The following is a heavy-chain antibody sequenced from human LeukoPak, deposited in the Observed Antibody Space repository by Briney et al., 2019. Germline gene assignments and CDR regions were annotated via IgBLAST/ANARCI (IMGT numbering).Heavy chain of an antibody. J-gene: IGHJ3*02. CDR3: ASDQLAPVATGTRNAFDI. CDR2: INHSGST. Sequence: PSQTLSLTCTVSGGSISSGDYYWSWIRQPPGKGLEWIGEINHSGSTNYNPSLKSRVTISVDTSKNQFSLKLSSVTAADTAVYYCASDQLAPVATGTRNAFDIWGQGTMVTVSS. CDR1: GGSISSGDYY. D-gene: IGHD5-12*01. V-gene: IGHV4-30-4*01.